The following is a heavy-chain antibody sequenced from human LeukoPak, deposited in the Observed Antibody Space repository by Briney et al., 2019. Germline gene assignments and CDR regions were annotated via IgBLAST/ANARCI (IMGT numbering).Heavy chain of an antibody. V-gene: IGHV4-61*01. J-gene: IGHJ5*02. Sequence: SETLSLTCTVSGGSVSSGSYYWSWIRQPPGKGLEWIGYIYYSGSTNYNPSPKSRVTISVHTSKNQFSMKLSSVTAADTAVYYCASYYYDSGSLNWFDPWGQGTLVTVSA. D-gene: IGHD3-10*01. CDR1: GGSVSSGSYY. CDR2: IYYSGST. CDR3: ASYYYDSGSLNWFDP.